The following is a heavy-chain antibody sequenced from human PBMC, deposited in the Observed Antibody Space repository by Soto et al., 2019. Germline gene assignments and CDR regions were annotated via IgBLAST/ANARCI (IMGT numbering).Heavy chain of an antibody. D-gene: IGHD4-17*01. CDR2: INHSGST. Sequence: SETLSLTCAVYGGSFSGYYWSWIRQPPGKGLEWIGEINHSGSTNYNPSLKSRVTISVDTSKNQFSLKLSSVTAADTAVYYCARDFTVSSNPSYYYYGMDVWGQGTTVTVSS. J-gene: IGHJ6*02. V-gene: IGHV4-34*01. CDR1: GGSFSGYY. CDR3: ARDFTVSSNPSYYYYGMDV.